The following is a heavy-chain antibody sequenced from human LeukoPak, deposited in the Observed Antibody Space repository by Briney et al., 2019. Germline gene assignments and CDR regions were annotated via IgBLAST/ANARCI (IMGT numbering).Heavy chain of an antibody. CDR1: GFTVSSNY. Sequence: GGSLRLSCAASGFTVSSNYMSWVRQAPGKGLEWVSVIYSGGSTYYADSVKGRFTISRDNSKNTLYLQINSLRAEDTAVYYCARESSYGYVDYWGQGTLVTVSS. D-gene: IGHD5-18*01. CDR2: IYSGGST. CDR3: ARESSYGYVDY. J-gene: IGHJ4*02. V-gene: IGHV3-66*02.